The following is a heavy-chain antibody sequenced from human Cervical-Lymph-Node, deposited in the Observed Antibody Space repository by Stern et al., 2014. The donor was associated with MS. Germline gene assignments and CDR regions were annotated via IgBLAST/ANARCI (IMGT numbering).Heavy chain of an antibody. CDR3: ASTRDTAMVCETKFDY. Sequence: ESGPALVKPTQTLTLTCTFSGFSLSTSGMCVSWIRQPPGKALEWLALIYWDDDKYYSTSLKTRLTSSKDTSKNQVVLTMTNMDPVDTATYYCASTRDTAMVCETKFDYWGPGTLVTVSS. CDR1: GFSLSTSGMC. J-gene: IGHJ4*02. CDR2: IYWDDDK. D-gene: IGHD5-18*01. V-gene: IGHV2-70*01.